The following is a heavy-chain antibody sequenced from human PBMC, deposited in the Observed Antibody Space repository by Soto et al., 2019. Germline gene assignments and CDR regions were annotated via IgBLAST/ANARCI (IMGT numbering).Heavy chain of an antibody. CDR1: GFTFSSYA. Sequence: EVQLLESGGGLVQPGGSLRLSCAASGFTFSSYAMSWVGQAPGKGLEWVSAISGSGGSTYYADSVKGRFTISRDNSKNTLYLQMNSLRADDTAVYYCAKESDVDIVATNNYYGMDVWGQGTTVTVSS. CDR2: ISGSGGST. V-gene: IGHV3-23*01. D-gene: IGHD5-12*01. CDR3: AKESDVDIVATNNYYGMDV. J-gene: IGHJ6*02.